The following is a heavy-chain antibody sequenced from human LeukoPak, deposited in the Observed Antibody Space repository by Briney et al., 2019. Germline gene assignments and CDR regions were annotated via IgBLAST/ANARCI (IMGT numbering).Heavy chain of an antibody. V-gene: IGHV4-59*08. J-gene: IGHJ5*02. D-gene: IGHD6-13*01. Sequence: SETLSLTCTVSGGSISSYYWSWIRQPPGKGLEWIGYIYYSGSINYNPSLKSRVTISVDTSKNQFSLKLSSVTAADTAVCYCAGLSSSWYTPFDPWGQGTLVTVSS. CDR3: AGLSSSWYTPFDP. CDR1: GGSISSYY. CDR2: IYYSGSI.